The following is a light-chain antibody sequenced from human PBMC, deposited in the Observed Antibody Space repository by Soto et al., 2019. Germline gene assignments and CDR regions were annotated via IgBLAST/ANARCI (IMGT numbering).Light chain of an antibody. J-gene: IGLJ1*01. CDR1: SSDVGGYNY. CDR2: EVT. V-gene: IGLV2-8*01. Sequence: QSVLNQPSSASGSPGQSVTISCTGTSSDVGGYNYVSWYQQHPGKAPKLVIYEVTKRPSGVPDRFSGSKSGNTASLTVSGLQAEDEADYYCSSFPGASTLCATGTNVTVL. CDR3: SSFPGASTL.